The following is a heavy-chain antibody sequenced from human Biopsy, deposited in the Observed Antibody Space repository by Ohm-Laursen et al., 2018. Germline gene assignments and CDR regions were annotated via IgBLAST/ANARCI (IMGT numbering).Heavy chain of an antibody. CDR2: IYFTGRT. V-gene: IGHV4-59*12. CDR3: ASAGYNPGWNLDL. D-gene: IGHD5-24*01. J-gene: IGHJ2*01. CDR1: GGPIDSYY. Sequence: SETLSLTCTVSGGPIDSYYWSWIRQPPGKALEWIGYIYFTGRTSYNPSLKSRVTMSVNTSKKQFSLRLSSVTAADTAVYYCASAGYNPGWNLDLWGRGTRVTVSS.